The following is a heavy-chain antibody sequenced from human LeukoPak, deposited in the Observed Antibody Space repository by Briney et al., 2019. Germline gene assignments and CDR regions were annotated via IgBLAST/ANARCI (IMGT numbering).Heavy chain of an antibody. D-gene: IGHD5-12*01. CDR2: IHYSGGT. J-gene: IGHJ4*02. CDR1: GGSISSGGYY. V-gene: IGHV4-31*03. CDR3: ARDQGGYGSFDN. Sequence: PSQTLSLICTVSGGSISSGGYYWSWIRQHPRKGPEWIGNIHYSGGTYGNPSLKSRATMSVDTSKNQFSLRLTSVTAADTAVYYCARDQGGYGSFDNWGQGTLVTVSS.